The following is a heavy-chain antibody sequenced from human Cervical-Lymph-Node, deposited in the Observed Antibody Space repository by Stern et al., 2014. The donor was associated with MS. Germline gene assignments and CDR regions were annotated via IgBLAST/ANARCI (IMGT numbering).Heavy chain of an antibody. Sequence: QVQLVQSGADVKKPGSSVKVSCKTSGGTFSSYAINWVRQAPGHGLAWMGGIIPLFGTAHYAQQFQGRVTISADKSTSTVYMELYSLRSDDTAVYYCARDETGVAFDIWGQGTMVTVSS. D-gene: IGHD7-27*01. CDR2: IIPLFGTA. V-gene: IGHV1-69*06. CDR1: GGTFSSYA. J-gene: IGHJ3*02. CDR3: ARDETGVAFDI.